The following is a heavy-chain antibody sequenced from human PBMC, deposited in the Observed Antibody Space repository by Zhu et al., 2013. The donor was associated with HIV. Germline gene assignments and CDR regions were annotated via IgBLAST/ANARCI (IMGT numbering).Heavy chain of an antibody. CDR3: ARVGTYGGNPDY. D-gene: IGHD4-17*01. CDR1: GGSISSYY. CDR2: IYYSGST. Sequence: QVQLQESGPGLVKPSETLSLTCTVSGGSISSYYWSWIRQPPGKGLEWIGYIYYSGSTNYNPSLKSRVTISVDTSKNQFSLKLSSVTAADTAVYYCARVGTYGGNPDYWGQGTLVTVSS. V-gene: IGHV4-59*01. J-gene: IGHJ4*02.